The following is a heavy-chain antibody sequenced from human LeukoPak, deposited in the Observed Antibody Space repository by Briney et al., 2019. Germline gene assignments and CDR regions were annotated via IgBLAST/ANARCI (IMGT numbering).Heavy chain of an antibody. CDR2: IYSGGST. J-gene: IGHJ4*02. CDR1: GFTVSSNY. V-gene: IGHV3-66*01. D-gene: IGHD4-17*01. CDR3: ARDAYGAVPDY. Sequence: GGSLRLSCAASGFTVSSNYMSWVRQAPGKGLEWVSVIYSGGSTYYADSVKGRFTISRDNSKNTLYLQMNSLRAEDTVVYYCARDAYGAVPDYWGQGTLVTVSS.